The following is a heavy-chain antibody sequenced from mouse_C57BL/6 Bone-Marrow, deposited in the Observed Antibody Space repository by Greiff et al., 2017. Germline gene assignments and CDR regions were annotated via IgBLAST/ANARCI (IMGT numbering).Heavy chain of an antibody. D-gene: IGHD2-13*01. CDR1: GYAFSSSW. Sequence: QVQLKESGPELVKPGASVKISCKASGYAFSSSWMNWVKQRPGKGLEWIGRIYPGDGDTNYNGKFKGKATLTADKSSSTAYMQLSSLTSEDSAVYFCARDYLAWFAYWGQGTLVTVSA. CDR3: ARDYLAWFAY. V-gene: IGHV1-82*01. CDR2: IYPGDGDT. J-gene: IGHJ3*01.